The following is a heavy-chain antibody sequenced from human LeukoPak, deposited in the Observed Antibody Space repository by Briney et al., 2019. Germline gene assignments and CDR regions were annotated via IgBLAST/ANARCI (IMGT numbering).Heavy chain of an antibody. V-gene: IGHV3-23*01. Sequence: GGSLRLSCAASGFTFSSYAMSWVRQAPGKGLEWVSAISGSGGSTYYADCVKGRYTISRDNSKNTLYLQMNSLRAEDTAVYYCANPSTPDYYDSSGYYRGDAFDIWGQGTMVTVSS. CDR3: ANPSTPDYYDSSGYYRGDAFDI. J-gene: IGHJ3*02. CDR1: GFTFSSYA. CDR2: ISGSGGST. D-gene: IGHD3-22*01.